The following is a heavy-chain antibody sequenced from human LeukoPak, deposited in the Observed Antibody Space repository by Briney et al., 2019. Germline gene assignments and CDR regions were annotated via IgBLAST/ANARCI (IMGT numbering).Heavy chain of an antibody. D-gene: IGHD6-13*01. Sequence: TSETLSLTXAVYGGSFSGSYWSWIRQPPGKGLEWIGEVIHRGSPTYNPSLKSRVTMSIDTSKNQFSLKLTSVTAADTAVYYCASAPYTNSADFWGPGTLVTVSS. V-gene: IGHV4-34*12. CDR2: VIHRGSP. J-gene: IGHJ4*02. CDR1: GGSFSGSY. CDR3: ASAPYTNSADF.